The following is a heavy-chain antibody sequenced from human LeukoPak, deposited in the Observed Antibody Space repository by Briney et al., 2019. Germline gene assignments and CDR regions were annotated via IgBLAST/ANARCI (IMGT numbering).Heavy chain of an antibody. CDR2: IYYSGST. J-gene: IGHJ4*02. CDR3: ARRPSSGWYSEYYFDY. V-gene: IGHV4-39*01. CDR1: GGSISSSSYY. Sequence: SETLSLTCTVSGGSISSSSYYWGWIRQPPGEGLEWIGSIYYSGSTYYNPSLKSRVTISVDTSKNQFSLKLSSVTAADTAVYYCARRPSSGWYSEYYFDYWGQGTLVTVSS. D-gene: IGHD6-19*01.